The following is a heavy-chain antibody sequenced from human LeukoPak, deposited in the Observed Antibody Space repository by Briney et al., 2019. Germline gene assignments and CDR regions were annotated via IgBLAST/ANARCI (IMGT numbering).Heavy chain of an antibody. D-gene: IGHD6-25*01. V-gene: IGHV4-59*01. CDR3: ARQYSSALGSDFDY. J-gene: IGHJ4*02. CDR2: IYCSRST. CDR1: GGSISSYY. Sequence: PAETLSLTCTVSGGSISSYYWSWIRQPPGKGLEWIGYIYCSRSTNYNPSLKSRFTISVDTSQSQFSLKLSSVTAADPAVYYCARQYSSALGSDFDYWGQGTLVSVCS.